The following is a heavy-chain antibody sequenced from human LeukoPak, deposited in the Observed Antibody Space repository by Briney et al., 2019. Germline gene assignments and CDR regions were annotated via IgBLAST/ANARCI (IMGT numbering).Heavy chain of an antibody. Sequence: PGGSLRLSCAASGFTFSSYAMSWVRQAPGKGLEWVSAISGSGGSTYYADSVKGRFTISRDNSKNTLYLQMNSLRAEDTAVYYCARGEDSSGYYYSSQNFDYWGQGTLVTVSS. CDR1: GFTFSSYA. CDR3: ARGEDSSGYYYSSQNFDY. CDR2: ISGSGGST. V-gene: IGHV3-23*01. D-gene: IGHD3-22*01. J-gene: IGHJ4*02.